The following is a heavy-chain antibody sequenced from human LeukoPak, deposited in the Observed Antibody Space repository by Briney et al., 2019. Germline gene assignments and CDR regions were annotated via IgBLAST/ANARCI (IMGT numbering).Heavy chain of an antibody. CDR3: ARGHCSSTSCYRWFDP. CDR2: ISAYNGNT. J-gene: IGHJ5*02. CDR1: GYTFTSYG. Sequence: GASVKVSCKASGYTFTSYGISWVRQAPGQGLEWMGWISAYNGNTNYAQKLPGRVTMTTDTSTSTAYMELRSLRSDDTAVYYCARGHCSSTSCYRWFDPWGQGTLVTVSS. D-gene: IGHD2-2*01. V-gene: IGHV1-18*04.